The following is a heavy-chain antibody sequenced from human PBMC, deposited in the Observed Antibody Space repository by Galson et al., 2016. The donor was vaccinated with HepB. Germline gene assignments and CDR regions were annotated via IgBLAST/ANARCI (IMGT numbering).Heavy chain of an antibody. V-gene: IGHV4-59*01. J-gene: IGHJ6*02. CDR1: GGSISSYY. D-gene: IGHD3-22*01. CDR2: IYYSGST. Sequence: SETLSLTCSVSGGSISSYYWSWIRQPPGKGLEWIGYIYYSGSTNYNPSLKSRVTMSVDMSKNQFSLRLSSVTAADTAVYYCARGSGYLDTYYYYGMDVWGQGTTVTVSS. CDR3: ARGSGYLDTYYYYGMDV.